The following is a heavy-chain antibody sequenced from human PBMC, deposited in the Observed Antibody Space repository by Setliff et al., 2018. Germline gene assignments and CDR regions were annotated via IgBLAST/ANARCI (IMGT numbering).Heavy chain of an antibody. V-gene: IGHV3-23*01. Sequence: GGSLRLFCAASGFTFSNYAMSWVRQAPGKGLEWVSAISGSGGSTYYADSVKGRFTISRDNSKNTLYLQMNSLRAEDTAVYYCANLNLGRYCSGGSCPYGMDVWGQGTTVTVSS. CDR2: ISGSGGST. CDR3: ANLNLGRYCSGGSCPYGMDV. CDR1: GFTFSNYA. D-gene: IGHD2-15*01. J-gene: IGHJ6*02.